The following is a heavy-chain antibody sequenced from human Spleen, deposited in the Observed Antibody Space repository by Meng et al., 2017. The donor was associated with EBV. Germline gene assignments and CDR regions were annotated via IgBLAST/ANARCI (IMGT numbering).Heavy chain of an antibody. D-gene: IGHD3-10*01. Sequence: GGGLVEPGGSLRLSCAASGFTFSSYWMHWARQAPGKGLVWVSHINSDGISTSYADSVRGRFTISRDNAKNTLYLQMNSLRAEDTAVYYCASEPPSPYLRAYWGQGTLVTVSS. CDR1: GFTFSSYW. CDR3: ASEPPSPYLRAY. CDR2: INSDGIST. V-gene: IGHV3-74*01. J-gene: IGHJ4*02.